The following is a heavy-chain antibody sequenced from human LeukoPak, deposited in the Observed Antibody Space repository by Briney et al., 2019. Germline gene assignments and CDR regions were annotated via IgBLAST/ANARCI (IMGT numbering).Heavy chain of an antibody. D-gene: IGHD6-19*01. V-gene: IGHV3-49*03. CDR3: AKDCGTGGWSIYDAFDI. CDR1: GFTFGDYA. J-gene: IGHJ3*02. Sequence: HPGGSLRLSCTASGFTFGDYAMGWFRQAPGKGLEWVGFIRSKAYGGTTEYAASVKGRFTISRDNAKNSLYLQMNSLRAEDTALYYCAKDCGTGGWSIYDAFDIWGQGTMVTVSS. CDR2: IRSKAYGGTT.